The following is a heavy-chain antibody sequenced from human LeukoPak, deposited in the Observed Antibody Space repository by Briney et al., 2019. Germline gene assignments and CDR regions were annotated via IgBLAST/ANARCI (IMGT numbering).Heavy chain of an antibody. D-gene: IGHD2-2*01. Sequence: GGSLRLSCAAAGFTFSSYWMSWVRQAPGKGLEWVANIKQDGSEKYYVDSVKGRFTISRDNAKNSLYLQMNSLRAEDTAVYYCAKAEVPAAMAPPDYWGQGTLVTVSS. CDR2: IKQDGSEK. J-gene: IGHJ4*02. V-gene: IGHV3-7*03. CDR3: AKAEVPAAMAPPDY. CDR1: GFTFSSYW.